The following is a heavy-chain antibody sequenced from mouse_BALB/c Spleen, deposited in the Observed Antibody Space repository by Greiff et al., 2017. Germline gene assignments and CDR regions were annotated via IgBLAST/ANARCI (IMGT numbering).Heavy chain of an antibody. J-gene: IGHJ3*01. Sequence: VQLQQSGPQLVRPGASVKISCKASGYSFTSYWMHWVKQRPGQGLEWIGMIDPSDSETRFNQKFKDKATLAVDKSSSTAYMQLSSPTDEDSAVCDRASSYYEWGMAYWGQGTLVTVSA. V-gene: IGHV1S127*01. D-gene: IGHD1-1*01. CDR1: GYSFTSYW. CDR2: IDPSDSET. CDR3: ASSYYEWGMAY.